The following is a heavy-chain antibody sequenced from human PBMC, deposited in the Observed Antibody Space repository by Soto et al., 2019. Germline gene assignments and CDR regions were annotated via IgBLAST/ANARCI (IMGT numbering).Heavy chain of an antibody. CDR1: GGSMRSTNYY. CDR3: VSQVSDYYFEQ. D-gene: IGHD2-21*02. Sequence: SETLSLTCTLSGGSMRSTNYYWGWIRQPPGKGREWIGNVFFNGITFYKPSLESRVSRSVDTSKSQFSLRLNSVTAADTAVYYCVSQVSDYYFEQWGQGTLVTVAS. CDR2: VFFNGIT. V-gene: IGHV4-39*01. J-gene: IGHJ4*02.